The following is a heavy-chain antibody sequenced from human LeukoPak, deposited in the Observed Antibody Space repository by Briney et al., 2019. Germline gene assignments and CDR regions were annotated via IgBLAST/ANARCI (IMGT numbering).Heavy chain of an antibody. V-gene: IGHV3-74*01. CDR3: ARAGTVGWAIDY. J-gene: IGHJ4*02. CDR1: GFTFSSYW. D-gene: IGHD3-10*01. CDR2: INTDGSST. Sequence: GGSLRLACAASGFTFSSYWMHWVRQAPGKGLVWVSRINTDGSSTSYADSVKGRFTISRDNAKNTLYLQMNSLRAEDTAVYYCARAGTVGWAIDYWGQGTLVTVSS.